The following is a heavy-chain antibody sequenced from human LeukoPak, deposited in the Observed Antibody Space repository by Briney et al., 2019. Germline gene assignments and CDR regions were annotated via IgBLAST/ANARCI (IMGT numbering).Heavy chain of an antibody. Sequence: SETLSLTCTVSGGSISSYYWSWIRQPPGKGLEWIGYIYYSGSTNYNPSLKSRVTISVDTSKNQFSLKLSSVTAADTAVYYCARAYYYGLGNLWCDPWGQGTLDTV. D-gene: IGHD3-10*01. CDR2: IYYSGST. CDR3: ARAYYYGLGNLWCDP. J-gene: IGHJ5*02. CDR1: GGSISSYY. V-gene: IGHV4-59*08.